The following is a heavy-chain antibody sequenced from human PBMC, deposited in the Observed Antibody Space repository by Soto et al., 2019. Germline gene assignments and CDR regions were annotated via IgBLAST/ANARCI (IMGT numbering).Heavy chain of an antibody. CDR2: ISAYNGNT. J-gene: IGHJ6*03. CDR3: ARRPRILSYYYMDV. V-gene: IGHV1-18*01. D-gene: IGHD2-15*01. CDR1: GYTFTSYG. Sequence: ASVKVSCKASGYTFTSYGISWVRQAPGQGLEWMGWISAYNGNTNYAQKLQGRVTMTTDTSTSTAYMELRSLRSDDTAVYYCARRPRILSYYYMDVWGKGTTVTVSS.